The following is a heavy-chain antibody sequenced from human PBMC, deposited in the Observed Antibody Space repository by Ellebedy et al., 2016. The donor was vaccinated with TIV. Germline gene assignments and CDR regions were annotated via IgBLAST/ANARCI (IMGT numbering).Heavy chain of an antibody. D-gene: IGHD3-10*01. CDR1: GFTFSDNY. CDR2: ISTSGSYT. CDR3: AREGQANYGLGRPYNWFDP. V-gene: IGHV3-11*06. J-gene: IGHJ5*02. Sequence: PGGSLRLSCAASGFTFSDNYMSWIRQAPGKGLEWVSYISTSGSYTKYADSVKGRFTISRDNAKNSLYLQMNSLRAEDTAVYYCAREGQANYGLGRPYNWFDPWGQGTLVTVSS.